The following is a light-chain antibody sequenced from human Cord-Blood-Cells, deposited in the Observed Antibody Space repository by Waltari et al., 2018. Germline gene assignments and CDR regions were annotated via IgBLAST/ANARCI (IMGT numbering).Light chain of an antibody. CDR1: SRDAGGCNY. CDR3: SSYTSSSTYV. CDR2: DVS. J-gene: IGLJ1*01. V-gene: IGLV2-14*01. Sequence: QSALTQPASVSGSPRQSITISCTGTSRDAGGCNYVSWYQQYPGKAPKLMIYDVSNRPSGVSNRFSGSKSGNPASLTISGLQAEDEADYYCSSYTSSSTYVFGTGTKVTVL.